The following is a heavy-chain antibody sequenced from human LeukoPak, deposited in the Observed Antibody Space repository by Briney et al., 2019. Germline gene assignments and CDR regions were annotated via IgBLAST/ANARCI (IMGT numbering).Heavy chain of an antibody. D-gene: IGHD3-10*01. Sequence: SETLSLTCTVSARSISSSSYYWDWIRQPPWKGLEWIGSFYYSGSTYYNPSLKSRVTISVDTSKNQFSLKLSSVTAADTAVYYCARRADYGSGSYYDYWGQGTLVTVSS. J-gene: IGHJ4*02. CDR2: FYYSGST. CDR1: ARSISSSSYY. CDR3: ARRADYGSGSYYDY. V-gene: IGHV4-39*01.